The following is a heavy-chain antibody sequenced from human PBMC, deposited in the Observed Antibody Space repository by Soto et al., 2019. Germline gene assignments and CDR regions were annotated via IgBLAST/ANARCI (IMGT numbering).Heavy chain of an antibody. CDR2: ISGSGGST. CDR3: AKDHESAYYDFWSGYVGLWFDP. Sequence: EVQLLESGGGLVQPGGSLRLSCAASGFTFSSYAMSWVRQAPGKGLEWVSAISGSGGSTYYADSVKGRFTISRDNSKNTLYLQMNSLRAEDTAVYYCAKDHESAYYDFWSGYVGLWFDPWGQGTLVTVSS. D-gene: IGHD3-3*01. V-gene: IGHV3-23*01. CDR1: GFTFSSYA. J-gene: IGHJ5*02.